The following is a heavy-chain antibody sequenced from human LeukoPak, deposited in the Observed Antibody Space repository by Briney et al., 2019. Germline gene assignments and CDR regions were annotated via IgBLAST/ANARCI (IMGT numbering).Heavy chain of an antibody. CDR2: IRSKANSYAT. CDR3: TRRAWGGYYGMDV. D-gene: IGHD3-10*01. CDR1: GFTFSGSA. Sequence: GGSLRLSCAASGFTFSGSAMHWVRQASGKGLESVGRIRSKANSYATAYAASVKGRFTISRDDSKNTAYLQMNSLKTEDTAVYYCTRRAWGGYYGMDVWGKGTTVTVSS. V-gene: IGHV3-73*01. J-gene: IGHJ6*04.